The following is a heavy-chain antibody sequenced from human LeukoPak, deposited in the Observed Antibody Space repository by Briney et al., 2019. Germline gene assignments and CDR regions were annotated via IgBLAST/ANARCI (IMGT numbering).Heavy chain of an antibody. CDR3: AKDFSSSSYYYMDV. CDR1: GFTLSSYN. CDR2: ISSSSTNI. J-gene: IGHJ6*03. Sequence: GGSLRLSCADSGFTLSSYNMNWVRQAPGKGLEWVSFISSSSTNIYYADSVKGRFTISRDNSKNTLYLQMNSLRAEDTAVYYCAKDFSSSSYYYMDVWGKGTTVTVSS. V-gene: IGHV3-21*04. D-gene: IGHD6-13*01.